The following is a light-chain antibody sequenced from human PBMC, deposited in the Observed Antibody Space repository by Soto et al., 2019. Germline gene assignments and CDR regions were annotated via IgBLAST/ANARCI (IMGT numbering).Light chain of an antibody. CDR1: HNIVTY. Sequence: DIHMAQSPPSLSASVGDRVTITCRASHNIVTYLNWYQQKAGKAPSLLIYEASHLQSGVPFRFFGSGSGTDFTLTIDNLQHEDSATYYCQQSHSTPPTFGPGTKLEMK. CDR2: EAS. J-gene: IGKJ2*01. CDR3: QQSHSTPPT. V-gene: IGKV1-39*01.